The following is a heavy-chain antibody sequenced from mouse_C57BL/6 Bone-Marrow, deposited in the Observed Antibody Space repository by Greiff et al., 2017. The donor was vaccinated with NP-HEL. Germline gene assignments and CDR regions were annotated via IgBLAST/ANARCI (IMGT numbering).Heavy chain of an antibody. D-gene: IGHD2-5*01. CDR3: ARCYYSKRDYFDY. CDR2: IDPANGNT. V-gene: IGHV14-3*01. Sequence: VQLKESVAELVRPGASVKLSCTASGFNIKNTYMHWVKQRPEQGLEWIGRIDPANGNTKYAPKFQGKATITADTSSNTAYLQLSSLTSEDTAIYYCARCYYSKRDYFDYWGQGTTLTVSS. CDR1: GFNIKNTY. J-gene: IGHJ2*01.